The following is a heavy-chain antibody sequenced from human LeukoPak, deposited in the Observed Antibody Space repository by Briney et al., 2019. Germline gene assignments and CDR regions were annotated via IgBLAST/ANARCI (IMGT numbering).Heavy chain of an antibody. CDR3: ASYIVVVPAHAEYFQR. V-gene: IGHV4-38-2*02. Sequence: PSETLSLTCTVSGYSISSGYYWGWIRQPPGKGLEWIGSIYHSGSAYYNPSPKSRVTISVDTSRNQFSLKLSSVTAADTAVYYCASYIVVVPAHAEYFQRWGQGTLVTVSS. J-gene: IGHJ1*01. CDR2: IYHSGSA. CDR1: GYSISSGYY. D-gene: IGHD2-2*01.